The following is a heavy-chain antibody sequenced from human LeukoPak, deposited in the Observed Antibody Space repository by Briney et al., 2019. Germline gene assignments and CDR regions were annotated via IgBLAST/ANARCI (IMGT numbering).Heavy chain of an antibody. V-gene: IGHV3-7*01. Sequence: GGSLRLSCAASGFTFSSYAMGWVRQAPGKGLEWVANIKQDGSEKYYVDSVKGRFTISRDNAKNSLYLQMNSLRAEDTAVYYCARKGRALYVRGFNWFDPWGQGTLVTVSS. CDR1: GFTFSSYA. D-gene: IGHD3-10*02. J-gene: IGHJ5*02. CDR3: ARKGRALYVRGFNWFDP. CDR2: IKQDGSEK.